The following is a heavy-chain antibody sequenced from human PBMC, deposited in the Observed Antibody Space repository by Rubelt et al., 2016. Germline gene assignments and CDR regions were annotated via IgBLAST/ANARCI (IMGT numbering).Heavy chain of an antibody. J-gene: IGHJ3*02. CDR1: GFTFSTYW. CDR3: TRSWWDASDI. CDR2: INTDVSST. D-gene: IGHD2-8*02. Sequence: SGGGLVQPGGSLRLSCEASGFTFSTYWMHWVRQAPGKGLVWVSRINTDVSSTSYADSVKGRFTISRDNAKNTLYLQMNSLRAEDTAVYYCTRSWWDASDIWGQGTMVTVSS. V-gene: IGHV3-74*02.